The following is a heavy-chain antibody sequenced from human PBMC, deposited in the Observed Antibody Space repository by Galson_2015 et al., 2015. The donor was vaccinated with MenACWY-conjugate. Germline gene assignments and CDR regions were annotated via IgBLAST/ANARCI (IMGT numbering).Heavy chain of an antibody. V-gene: IGHV3-23*01. CDR2: ISGSTGGT. Sequence: SLRLSCAASGFTFSSYAMSWVRQAPGKGLEWVSAISGSTGGTYYADSVKGRFTISRDNSKNTLYLQINSLRAEDTAVYYCAKDQPPYCTNGVCYLVWAFDIWDQGTMVTVSS. J-gene: IGHJ3*02. CDR1: GFTFSSYA. CDR3: AKDQPPYCTNGVCYLVWAFDI. D-gene: IGHD2-8*01.